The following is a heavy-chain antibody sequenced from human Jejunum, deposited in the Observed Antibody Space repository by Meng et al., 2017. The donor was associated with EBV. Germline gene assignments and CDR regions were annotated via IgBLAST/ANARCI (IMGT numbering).Heavy chain of an antibody. CDR2: IYHSGSA. D-gene: IGHD3-22*01. CDR3: ARTYYYDSSGYAPFDY. V-gene: IGHV4-30-2*06. Sequence: QLHLPESGSGLVKPSQXLSLSCAVSGGSISTGGYSWHWIRQSPGKGLEWIGYIYHSGSAYYNPSLKSRLTLSVDRSRDQFSLKLISVTAADTAVYYCARTYYYDSSGYAPFDYWGQGTLVTVSS. J-gene: IGHJ4*02. CDR1: GGSISTGGYS.